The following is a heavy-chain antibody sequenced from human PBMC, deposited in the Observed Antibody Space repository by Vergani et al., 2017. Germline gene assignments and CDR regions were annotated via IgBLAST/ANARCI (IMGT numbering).Heavy chain of an antibody. Sequence: EVQLVESGGGLVQPGGSLRLSCAASGFTFSSYSMNWVRQAPGKGLEWVSYISSSSSTIYYADSVKGRFTISRDNAKNSLYLQMNSLRAEDTAVYYCARDFLAGYYYYYGMDVWAKGPRSPSP. CDR2: ISSSSSTI. CDR3: ARDFLAGYYYYYGMDV. D-gene: IGHD6-19*01. J-gene: IGHJ6*02. CDR1: GFTFSSYS. V-gene: IGHV3-48*01.